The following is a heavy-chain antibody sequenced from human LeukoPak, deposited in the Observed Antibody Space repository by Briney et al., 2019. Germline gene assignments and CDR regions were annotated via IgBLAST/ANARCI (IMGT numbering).Heavy chain of an antibody. CDR3: ARDYGYVVSHGGAFDI. CDR1: GFTFDDYG. CDR2: INWNGGST. Sequence: GGSLRLSCAASGFTFDDYGMSWVRQAPGKGLEWVSGINWNGGSTGYADSVKGRFTISRDNAKNSLYLQMNSLRAEDTALYYCARDYGYVVSHGGAFDIWGQGTMVTVSS. J-gene: IGHJ3*02. D-gene: IGHD2-2*03. V-gene: IGHV3-20*04.